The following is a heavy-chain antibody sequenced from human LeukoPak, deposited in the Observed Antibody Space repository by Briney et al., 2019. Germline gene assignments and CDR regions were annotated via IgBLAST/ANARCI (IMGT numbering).Heavy chain of an antibody. CDR2: INPNSGGT. V-gene: IGHV1-2*02. CDR1: GYIFTAYY. CDR3: AKVVAWIYSHAAHGWFDP. D-gene: IGHD5-12*01. Sequence: ASVKVSCKASGYIFTAYYIHWLRQAPGQGLEWMGWINPNSGGTSFALNFQGRVTLTRDTSISTVYMELSRLRSDDTAVYYCAKVVAWIYSHAAHGWFDPWGQGTLVTVSS. J-gene: IGHJ5*02.